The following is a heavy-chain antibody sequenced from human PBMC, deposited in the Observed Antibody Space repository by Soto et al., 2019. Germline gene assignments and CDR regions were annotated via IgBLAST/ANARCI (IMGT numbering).Heavy chain of an antibody. CDR3: ARTDIVTTNWFDP. CDR2: INHRGSN. Sequence: QVHLQQWGAGLLKPSETLSLTCAVYGESFIGYSWTGFPQPPGKGLVWIGEINHRGSNNYNPSLKSRVTISIDTSKNQFSLKLTSVTAADTSVYYCARTDIVTTNWFDPWGQGTLVTVSS. D-gene: IGHD5-12*01. J-gene: IGHJ5*02. CDR1: GESFIGYS. V-gene: IGHV4-34*02.